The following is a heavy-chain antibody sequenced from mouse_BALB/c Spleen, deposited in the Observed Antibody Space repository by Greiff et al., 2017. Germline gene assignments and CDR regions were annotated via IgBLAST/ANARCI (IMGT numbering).Heavy chain of an antibody. V-gene: IGHV1-69*01. CDR2: IDTSDSYT. CDR3: ARSPITTPYYVDY. Sequence: QVQLKQPGAELVMPGASVKMSCKASGYTFTDYWMHWVKQRPGQGLEWIGAIDTSDSYTSYNQKFKGKATLTVDESSSTAYMQLSSLTSEDSAVYYCARSPITTPYYVDYWGQGTTLTVSS. J-gene: IGHJ2*01. CDR1: GYTFTDYW. D-gene: IGHD2-4*01.